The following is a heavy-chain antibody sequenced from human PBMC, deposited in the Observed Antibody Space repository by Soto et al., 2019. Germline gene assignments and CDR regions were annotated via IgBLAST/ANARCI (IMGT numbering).Heavy chain of an antibody. CDR3: ARDNYYYDSSLMYYFDY. Sequence: QVQLVQSGAEVKKPGASVKVSCKASGYTFTSYAMHWVRQAPGQRLEWMGWINAGNGNTKYSQKFQGRVTITRDTSASTAYMELSSLRSEDTAVYYCARDNYYYDSSLMYYFDYWGQGTLVTVSS. CDR1: GYTFTSYA. J-gene: IGHJ4*02. D-gene: IGHD3-22*01. V-gene: IGHV1-3*01. CDR2: INAGNGNT.